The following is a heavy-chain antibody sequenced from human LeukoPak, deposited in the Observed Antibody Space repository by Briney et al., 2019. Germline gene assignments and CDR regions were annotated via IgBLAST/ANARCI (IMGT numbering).Heavy chain of an antibody. V-gene: IGHV3-48*03. Sequence: GGSLRLSCAASGFTFSSYEMNWVRQAPGKGLEWVSYISSSGSTIYYADSVKGRFTISRDNAKNSLYLQMNSLRAEDTAVYYCARESGQQWLVIRAYYYYYMDVWGKGTTVTVSS. J-gene: IGHJ6*03. CDR1: GFTFSSYE. CDR2: ISSSGSTI. CDR3: ARESGQQWLVIRAYYYYYMDV. D-gene: IGHD6-19*01.